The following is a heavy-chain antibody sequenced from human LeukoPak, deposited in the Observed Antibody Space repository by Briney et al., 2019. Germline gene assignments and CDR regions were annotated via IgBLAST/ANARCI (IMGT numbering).Heavy chain of an antibody. CDR3: ARDNYAGANWFDP. D-gene: IGHD1-7*01. Sequence: ASVKVSCKASGGTFSSYAIGWVRQAPGQGLEWMGGIIPIFGTANYAQKFQGRVTITTDESTSTAYMELSSPRSEDTAVYYCARDNYAGANWFDPWGQGTLVTVSS. J-gene: IGHJ5*02. CDR1: GGTFSSYA. V-gene: IGHV1-69*05. CDR2: IIPIFGTA.